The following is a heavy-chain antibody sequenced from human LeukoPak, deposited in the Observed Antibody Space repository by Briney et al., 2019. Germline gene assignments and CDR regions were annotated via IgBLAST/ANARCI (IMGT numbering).Heavy chain of an antibody. CDR2: ISAYNGNT. J-gene: IGHJ3*02. CDR1: GYTFTSYG. D-gene: IGHD3-16*02. CDR3: ARDNQYVWGSYRYVAFDI. V-gene: IGHV1-18*01. Sequence: ASVKVSCKASGYTFTSYGISRVRQAPGQGLEWMGWISAYNGNTNYAQKLQGRVSMTIDTSTSTAYMELRSLRSDDTAVYYCARDNQYVWGSYRYVAFDIWGQGTMVTVSS.